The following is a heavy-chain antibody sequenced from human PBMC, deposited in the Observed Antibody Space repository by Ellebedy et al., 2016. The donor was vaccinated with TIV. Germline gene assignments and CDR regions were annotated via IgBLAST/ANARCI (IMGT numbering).Heavy chain of an antibody. Sequence: PGGSLRLSCAASEFTFSNYHMSRIRQAPGKGLEWVSYISSSSSSTNYADSVKGRFTISRDDAKNSLYLQMNSLRAEDTAVYYCARDFWSGYLDAFDIWGQGTMVTVSS. CDR2: ISSSSSST. V-gene: IGHV3-11*06. CDR1: EFTFSNYH. J-gene: IGHJ3*02. D-gene: IGHD3-3*01. CDR3: ARDFWSGYLDAFDI.